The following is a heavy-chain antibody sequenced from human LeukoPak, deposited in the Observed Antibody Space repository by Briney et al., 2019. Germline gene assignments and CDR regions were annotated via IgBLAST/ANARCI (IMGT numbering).Heavy chain of an antibody. CDR1: GYTFTGYY. V-gene: IGHV1-2*02. D-gene: IGHD4-17*01. J-gene: IGHJ4*02. CDR3: ARVYEDDYGDFFDY. Sequence: GASVKVSCKASGYTFTGYYMHWVRQAPGQGLEWMGWINPNSGGTNYAQKFQGRVTMTRDTSISTAYMELSRLRSDDTAVYYCARVYEDDYGDFFDYWGQGTLVTASS. CDR2: INPNSGGT.